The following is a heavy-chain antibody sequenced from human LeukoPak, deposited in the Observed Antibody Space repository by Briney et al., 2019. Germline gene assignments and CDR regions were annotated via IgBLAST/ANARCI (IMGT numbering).Heavy chain of an antibody. D-gene: IGHD3-10*01. J-gene: IGHJ4*02. CDR3: ARDPHPDGSGSYEPDY. CDR1: GFTFSDYY. CDR2: ISSSGSTI. Sequence: GGSLRLSCAASGFTFSDYYMSWIRQAPGEGLEWVSYISSSGSTIYYADSVKGRFTISRDNAKNSLYLQMNSLRAEDTAVYYCARDPHPDGSGSYEPDYWGQGTLVTVPS. V-gene: IGHV3-11*01.